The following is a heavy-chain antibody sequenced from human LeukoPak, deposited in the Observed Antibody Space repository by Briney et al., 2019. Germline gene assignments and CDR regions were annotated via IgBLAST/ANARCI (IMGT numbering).Heavy chain of an antibody. CDR2: ISSDASIT. V-gene: IGHV3-74*01. Sequence: GGSLRLSCAASGLTFSTYWMHWVRQDPGKGLVWVSRISSDASITSYADPVKGRFTISRDNAKNTLYLQMNSLRAEDTAVYYCARERDEGGFDPWGQGTLVTVSS. CDR3: ARERDEGGFDP. J-gene: IGHJ5*02. CDR1: GLTFSTYW. D-gene: IGHD2-21*01.